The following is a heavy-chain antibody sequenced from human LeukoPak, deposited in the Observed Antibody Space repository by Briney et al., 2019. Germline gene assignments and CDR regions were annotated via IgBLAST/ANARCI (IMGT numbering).Heavy chain of an antibody. CDR2: IRYDGSNK. D-gene: IGHD7-27*01. V-gene: IGHV3-30*02. CDR1: GFTFSSYA. Sequence: GGSLRLSCAASGFTFSSYAMNWVRQAPGKGLEWVAFIRYDGSNKYYADSVKGRFTISRDNSKNTLYLQMNSLRAEDTAVYYCAKDFLGHSDYWGQGTLVTVSS. J-gene: IGHJ4*02. CDR3: AKDFLGHSDY.